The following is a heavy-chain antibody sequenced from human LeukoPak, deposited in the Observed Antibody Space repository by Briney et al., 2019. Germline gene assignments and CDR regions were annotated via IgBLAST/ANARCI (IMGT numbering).Heavy chain of an antibody. CDR2: ISGSGGST. CDR3: AKDGKRYSSSATFDY. CDR1: GFTFISYA. J-gene: IGHJ4*02. Sequence: GSLRLSCAASGFTFISYAMSWVRQAPGKGLEWVSAISGSGGSTYYADSVKGRFTISRGNSKNTLYLQMNSLRAEDTAVYYCAKDGKRYSSSATFDYWGQGTLVTVSS. D-gene: IGHD6-13*01. V-gene: IGHV3-23*01.